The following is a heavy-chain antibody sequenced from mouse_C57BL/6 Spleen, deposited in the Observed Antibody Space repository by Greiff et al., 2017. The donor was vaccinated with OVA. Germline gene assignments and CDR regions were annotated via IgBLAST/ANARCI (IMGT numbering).Heavy chain of an antibody. V-gene: IGHV1-18*01. CDR2: INPNNGGT. J-gene: IGHJ1*03. CDR3: ARAYDGDPWYFDV. D-gene: IGHD2-3*01. Sequence: EVQLQQSGPELVKPGASVKIPCKASGYTFTDYNMDWVKQSHGQSLEWIGVINPNNGGTIYNQKFKGKATLTVDKSSSTAYMELSSLTSEDTAVYYCARAYDGDPWYFDVWGKGTSVTVSS. CDR1: GYTFTDYN.